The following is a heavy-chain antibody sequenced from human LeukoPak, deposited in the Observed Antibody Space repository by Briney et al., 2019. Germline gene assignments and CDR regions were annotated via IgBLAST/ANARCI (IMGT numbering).Heavy chain of an antibody. V-gene: IGHV3-23*01. CDR1: GFTFSTYA. CDR2: ISGRGGST. D-gene: IGHD2-15*01. J-gene: IGHJ4*02. CDR3: AKSGLNRFDY. Sequence: GGSLRLSCAASGFTFSTYAMSWVRQAPGKGLEWVSNISGRGGSTYYADSVKGRFTISRDDSKYTLYLQMSSLRVEDTAIYYCAKSGLNRFDYWGQGTLVTVSS.